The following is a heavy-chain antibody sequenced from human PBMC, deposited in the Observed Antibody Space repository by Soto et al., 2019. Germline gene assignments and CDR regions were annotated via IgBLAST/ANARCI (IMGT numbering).Heavy chain of an antibody. CDR3: GRDIMSAVDV. CDR1: GFTFSNYW. Sequence: GGSLRLSCAASGFTFSNYWMHWVRQVPGKGLVWVSRLNKDATNMAYADSVKGRFTISRDNAKNTLYLQMNSLRDEDTAVYYCGRDIMSAVDVWGKGTTVTVSS. V-gene: IGHV3-74*01. J-gene: IGHJ6*04. D-gene: IGHD1-20*01. CDR2: LNKDATNM.